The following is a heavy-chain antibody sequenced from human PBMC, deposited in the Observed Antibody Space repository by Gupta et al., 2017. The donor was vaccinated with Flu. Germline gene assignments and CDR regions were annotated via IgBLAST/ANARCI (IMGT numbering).Heavy chain of an antibody. CDR2: MEANSGDT. CDR3: ESRAGISCSGTSCYFDN. CDR1: GYALHSFH. Sequence: QVQLFQSGAAVMKPGASVTVSCKASGYALHSFHINWVRQSSGQGLEWMGWMEANSGDTGYAQKFQGRVTMTTDTSTNTAYLELRSLSSGDTATNSCESRAGISCSGTSCYFDNWGQGTLVTVSS. J-gene: IGHJ4*02. D-gene: IGHD2-15*01. V-gene: IGHV1-8*01.